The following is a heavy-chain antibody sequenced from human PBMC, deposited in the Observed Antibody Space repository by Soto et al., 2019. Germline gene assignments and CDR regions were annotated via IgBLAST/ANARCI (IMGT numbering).Heavy chain of an antibody. CDR1: GLTFSNYA. Sequence: EVQLLESGGGVVQPGGSLRLSCAASGLTFSNYAMTWVRQAPGKGMEWVSSISGTGVRIEYADSVKGRFTISRANSKNTLDLHMSNLRPADTAIYYCARDPNSDHIRVFDFDIWGQVTMLTVSS. J-gene: IGHJ3*02. CDR3: ARDPNSDHIRVFDFDI. CDR2: ISGTGVRI. V-gene: IGHV3-23*01. D-gene: IGHD3-3*01.